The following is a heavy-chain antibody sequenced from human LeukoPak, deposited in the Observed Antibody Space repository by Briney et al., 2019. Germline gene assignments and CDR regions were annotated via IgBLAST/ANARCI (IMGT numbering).Heavy chain of an antibody. V-gene: IGHV4-59*11. CDR2: IYYNGRT. CDR3: ARLSGLFDSSGYYYSNWLDP. Sequence: PSESLSLTCTVSGGSISNHYWSWIRQPPGKGLEWIGYIYYNGRTNYNPSLESRVTVSVDTSKNQFSMKLSSVTAADTPVYYCARLSGLFDSSGYYYSNWLDPWGQGTLVTVSS. J-gene: IGHJ5*02. D-gene: IGHD3-22*01. CDR1: GGSISNHY.